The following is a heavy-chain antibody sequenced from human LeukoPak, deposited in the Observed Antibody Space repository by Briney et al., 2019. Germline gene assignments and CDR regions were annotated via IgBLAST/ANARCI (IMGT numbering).Heavy chain of an antibody. CDR1: GFTFSDYY. J-gene: IGHJ4*02. V-gene: IGHV3-11*04. CDR2: ISRSGDTM. Sequence: GGSLRLSCAASGFTFSDYYMTCVRQAPGKGLEWVSSISRSGDTMYYADSVRGRFTMSRDNAKNSLYLQMNSLRAEDTALYYCAIQMTMIVVVPYFDYWGQGTLVTVSS. D-gene: IGHD3-22*01. CDR3: AIQMTMIVVVPYFDY.